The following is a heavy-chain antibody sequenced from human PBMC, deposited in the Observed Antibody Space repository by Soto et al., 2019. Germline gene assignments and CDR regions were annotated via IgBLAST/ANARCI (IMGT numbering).Heavy chain of an antibody. CDR1: GASISVHSYY. V-gene: IGHV4-39*01. D-gene: IGHD1-20*01. Sequence: SDTLSLTFTVSGASISVHSYYWTWIRQPPGKGLEWIGSSYYSGTTYFHPSLKSRATIYVDTSKNQFSLRLTSVTAADTAIYYCTRRYNWNDNYFHXWGPGALVTVSX. CDR3: TRRYNWNDNYFHX. J-gene: IGHJ5*02. CDR2: SYYSGTT.